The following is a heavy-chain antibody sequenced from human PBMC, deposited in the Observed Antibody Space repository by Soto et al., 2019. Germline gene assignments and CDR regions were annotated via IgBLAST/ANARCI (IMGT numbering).Heavy chain of an antibody. CDR3: ARYYGSSWNFDY. Sequence: DSVKGRFTISRDNAKNSLYMQMNSLRAEDTAVYYCARYYGSSWNFDYWGQGTLVTVSS. J-gene: IGHJ4*02. D-gene: IGHD6-13*01. V-gene: IGHV3-7*01.